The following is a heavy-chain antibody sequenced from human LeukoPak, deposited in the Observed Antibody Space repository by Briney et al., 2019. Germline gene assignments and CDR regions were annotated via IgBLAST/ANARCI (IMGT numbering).Heavy chain of an antibody. D-gene: IGHD2-21*02. J-gene: IGHJ3*02. CDR2: INHGGSA. V-gene: IGHV4-34*01. CDR3: ARDGPPDCGGDCHSEAFDI. CDR1: VGSFSGYN. Sequence: SETLSLTCAVYVGSFSGYNWTWIRQPPGGGLEWIGEINHGGSANYHPSLKSRVTISVDTSKNQFSLNLTSVTAADTAIYYCARDGPPDCGGDCHSEAFDIWGQGTMVTVSS.